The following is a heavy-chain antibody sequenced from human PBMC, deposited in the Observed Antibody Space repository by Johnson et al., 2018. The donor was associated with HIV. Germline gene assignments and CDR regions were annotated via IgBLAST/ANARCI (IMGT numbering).Heavy chain of an antibody. V-gene: IGHV3-30*18. CDR1: GFTFSSYG. D-gene: IGHD3-10*01. CDR3: AKIDNYFGSVDDAFDI. Sequence: VQLVESGGGVVQPGRSLRLSCAASGFTFSSYGMHWVRQATGKWLEWVAVISYDGSNKYYADSVKGRFTISRDNSKNTLYLQMNSLRAEDTAVYYCAKIDNYFGSVDDAFDIWGQGTMVTVSS. J-gene: IGHJ3*02. CDR2: ISYDGSNK.